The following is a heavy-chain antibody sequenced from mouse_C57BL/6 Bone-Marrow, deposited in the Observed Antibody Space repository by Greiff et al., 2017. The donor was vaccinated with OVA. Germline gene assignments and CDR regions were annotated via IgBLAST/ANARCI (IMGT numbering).Heavy chain of an antibody. D-gene: IGHD1-1*01. Sequence: QVQLQQPGAELVRPGTSVKLSCKASGYTFTNYWMHWVQQRPGQGLEWIGVIAPSDSSINYTQKLKGRATLTVDTSSSTAYMHLNSLTSEDSAVYYCAHYGSRLYLHYWGQGTSLTVSS. CDR3: AHYGSRLYLHY. V-gene: IGHV1-59*01. J-gene: IGHJ2*02. CDR1: GYTFTNYW. CDR2: IAPSDSSI.